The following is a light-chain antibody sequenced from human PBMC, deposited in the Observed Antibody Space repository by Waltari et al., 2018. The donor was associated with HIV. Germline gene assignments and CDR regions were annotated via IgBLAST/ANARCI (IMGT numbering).Light chain of an antibody. CDR2: GAS. Sequence: EIVLTQSPGTLSLSPGERATLSCRASQSVSKSYLAWYQQKPGQAPRLLIFGASVRATGIPDRFTGSESGTDFTLTISRLEPEDFAVYYCQQYDDSPWTFGQGTKVDIK. V-gene: IGKV3-20*01. J-gene: IGKJ1*01. CDR3: QQYDDSPWT. CDR1: QSVSKSY.